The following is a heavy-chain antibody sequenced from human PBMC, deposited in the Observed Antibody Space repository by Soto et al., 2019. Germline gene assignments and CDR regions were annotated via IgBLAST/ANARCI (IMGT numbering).Heavy chain of an antibody. J-gene: IGHJ4*02. CDR1: GFGFTNSW. CDR2: IKSKNDGGTT. V-gene: IGHV3-15*07. Sequence: GGSLRLSCAASGFGFTNSWMNWVRQAPGKGLEWVGRIKSKNDGGTTDYAAPVQGRFTISRDDSKTTIYLQMNSLKTEDTAVYYCTSAGKYCTSTTCKAYWGQGTPVTVSS. D-gene: IGHD2-2*01. CDR3: TSAGKYCTSTTCKAY.